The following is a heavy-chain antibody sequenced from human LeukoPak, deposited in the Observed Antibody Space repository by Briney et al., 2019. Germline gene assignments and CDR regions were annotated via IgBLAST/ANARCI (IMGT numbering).Heavy chain of an antibody. V-gene: IGHV3-9*01. CDR2: ISWNSGSI. D-gene: IGHD3-10*01. J-gene: IGHJ4*02. CDR3: AKGLLTATGAIGEEEYYFDY. Sequence: PGGSLRLSCAASGFTFDDYAMHWVRQAPGKGLEWVSGISWNSGSIGYADSVKGRFTVSRDNAKNSLYLQMNSLRAEDTALYYCAKGLLTATGAIGEEEYYFDYWGQGTLVTVSS. CDR1: GFTFDDYA.